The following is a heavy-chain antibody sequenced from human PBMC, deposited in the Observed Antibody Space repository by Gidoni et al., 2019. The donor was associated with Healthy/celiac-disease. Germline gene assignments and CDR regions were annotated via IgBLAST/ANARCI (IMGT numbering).Heavy chain of an antibody. J-gene: IGHJ4*02. D-gene: IGHD3-10*01. V-gene: IGHV4-34*01. CDR1: GGSFSGYY. CDR2: INHSGST. Sequence: QVQLQQWGAGLLKPSETLSLTCAVYGGSFSGYYWSWIRQPPGKGLEWIGEINHSGSTNYNPSLKRRVTISVDTSKNQCSLKLSSVTAADTAVYYCARGPSRYYGSGSYYHDYWGQGTLVTVSS. CDR3: ARGPSRYYGSGSYYHDY.